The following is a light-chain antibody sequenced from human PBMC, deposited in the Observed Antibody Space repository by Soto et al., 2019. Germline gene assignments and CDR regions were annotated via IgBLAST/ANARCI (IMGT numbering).Light chain of an antibody. J-gene: IGKJ4*01. V-gene: IGKV1-39*01. CDR3: QQSYNTPLT. Sequence: GDRVTITCRASQSISNSLNWYQQKPGRAPKLLIYAASSLQSGVPSRFSGSGSGTDFTVTISSLQPEDFATYYCQQSYNTPLTFGGGTKVEIK. CDR2: AAS. CDR1: QSISNS.